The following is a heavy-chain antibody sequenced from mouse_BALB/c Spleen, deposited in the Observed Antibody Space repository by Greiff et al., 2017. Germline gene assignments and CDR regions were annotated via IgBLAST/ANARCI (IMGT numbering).Heavy chain of an antibody. CDR1: GFSLTSYG. D-gene: IGHD2-10*02. CDR3: AREKYGNYGMDY. J-gene: IGHJ4*01. Sequence: VKLMESGPGLVAPSQCLSITCTVSGFSLTSYGVHWVRQPPGKGLEWLGVIWAGGSTNYNSALMSRLSISKDNSKSQVFLKMNSLRTDDTAMYYCAREKYGNYGMDYWGQGTSVTVSS. V-gene: IGHV2-9*02. CDR2: IWAGGST.